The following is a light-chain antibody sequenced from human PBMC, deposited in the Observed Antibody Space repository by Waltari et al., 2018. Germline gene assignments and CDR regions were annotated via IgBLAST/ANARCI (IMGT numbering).Light chain of an antibody. V-gene: IGLV2-8*01. CDR1: SSDVGGHNF. CDR2: EVT. Sequence: QSALTQPPSASGSPGQSVTISCTGTSSDVGGHNFVSWYQQHPGKAPKVIIYEVTKRPSGVPDRFSGSKSGNTASLTVSGLRTEDEADYYCCSYAGSDTPYVFGTGTTVTVL. CDR3: CSYAGSDTPYV. J-gene: IGLJ1*01.